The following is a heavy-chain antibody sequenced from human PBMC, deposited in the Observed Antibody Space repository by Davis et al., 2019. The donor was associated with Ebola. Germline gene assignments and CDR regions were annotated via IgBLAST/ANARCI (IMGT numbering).Heavy chain of an antibody. CDR1: GYSFTDYC. V-gene: IGHV1/OR15-3*02. J-gene: IGHJ6*02. CDR2: IAVYNGDT. Sequence: ASVKVSCKASGYSFTDYCVNWVRQAPGQGLEWMGWIAVYNGDTKYAHEIQGRVTITADKSTDTGYMELNSLKSEDTAVYFCARAPDLRVTAAGHPYYYYGMDLWGQGTTVIVSS. CDR3: ARAPDLRVTAAGHPYYYYGMDL. D-gene: IGHD6-25*01.